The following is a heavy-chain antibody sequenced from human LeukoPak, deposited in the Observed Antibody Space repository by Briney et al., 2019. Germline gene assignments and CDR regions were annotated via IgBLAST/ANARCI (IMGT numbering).Heavy chain of an antibody. Sequence: PSETLSLTCVVYGGSFSGYYWSWIRQPPGKGLEWIGEINHSGSTNYNPSLKSRVTISVDTSKNQFSLKLSSVTAADTAVYYCARGQGYGSGNPYYYYMDVWGKGTTVTVSS. D-gene: IGHD3-10*01. CDR2: INHSGST. CDR1: GGSFSGYY. J-gene: IGHJ6*03. V-gene: IGHV4-34*01. CDR3: ARGQGYGSGNPYYYYMDV.